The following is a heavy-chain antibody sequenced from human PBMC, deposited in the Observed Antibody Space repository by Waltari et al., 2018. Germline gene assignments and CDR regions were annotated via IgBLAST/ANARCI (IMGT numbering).Heavy chain of an antibody. J-gene: IGHJ4*02. CDR1: GGPFSGYY. CDR2: INHSGST. V-gene: IGHV4-34*01. D-gene: IGHD6-19*01. Sequence: QVQLQQWGAGLLKPSETLSLPCAVYGGPFSGYYWRWIRQSPGKGLEWIGEINHSGSTNYNPSLKSRVTISVDTSKNQFSLKVSSVTAADTAVYYCARQFSSGWYSEYWGQGTLVTVSS. CDR3: ARQFSSGWYSEY.